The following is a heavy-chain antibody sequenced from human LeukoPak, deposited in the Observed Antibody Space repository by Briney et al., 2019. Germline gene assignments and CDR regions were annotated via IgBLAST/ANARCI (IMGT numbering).Heavy chain of an antibody. Sequence: GGSLRLSFAASGFTFSSYAMSWVRRAPGKGLEWGSAISGSGGSTYYADSVKGRFTISRDNSKNTLYLQMNSLRAEDTAVYYCAKDPDDYDILTGEIDYWGQGTLVTVSS. V-gene: IGHV3-23*01. CDR2: ISGSGGST. CDR3: AKDPDDYDILTGEIDY. J-gene: IGHJ4*02. D-gene: IGHD3-9*01. CDR1: GFTFSSYA.